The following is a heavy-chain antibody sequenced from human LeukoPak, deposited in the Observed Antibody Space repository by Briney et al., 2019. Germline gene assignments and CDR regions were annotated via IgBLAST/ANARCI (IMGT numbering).Heavy chain of an antibody. V-gene: IGHV1-2*02. CDR3: ARGIAARY. J-gene: IGHJ4*02. CDR1: GYTLTELS. Sequence: ASVKVSCKVSGYTLTELSMHWVRQAPGQGLEWMGWINPNSGGTNYAQKFQGRVTMTRDTSISTAYMELSRLRSDDTAVYYCARGIAARYWGQGTLVTVSS. D-gene: IGHD6-6*01. CDR2: INPNSGGT.